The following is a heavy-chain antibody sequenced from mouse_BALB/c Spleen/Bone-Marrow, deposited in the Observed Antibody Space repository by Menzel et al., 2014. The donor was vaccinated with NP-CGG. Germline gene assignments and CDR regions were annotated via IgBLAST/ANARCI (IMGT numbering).Heavy chain of an antibody. Sequence: EVKLVESGPSLVKPSQTLSLTCSVTGDSITSGYWNWIRKFPGNKLEYMGFISYSSSTYYNPSLKSRISITRGTSKSLYYLQLNSVTTEDSATYYCARSGSSGYHYYAMDYWGQGTSVTVSS. D-gene: IGHD3-1*01. CDR1: GDSITSGY. J-gene: IGHJ4*01. V-gene: IGHV3-8*02. CDR2: ISYSSST. CDR3: ARSGSSGYHYYAMDY.